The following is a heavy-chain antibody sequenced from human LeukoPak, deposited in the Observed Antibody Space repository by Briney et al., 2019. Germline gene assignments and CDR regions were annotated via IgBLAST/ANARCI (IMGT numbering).Heavy chain of an antibody. J-gene: IGHJ4*02. CDR2: IYPDDSDT. Sequence: GESLKISCKASGYSFTTHWIGWVRQKRGKGLEWMGIIYPDDSDTRYSPSFQGQVNISADQSSNTTYLQWSSLKASDTAIYYCARPRREVAALDYWGQGALVTVSS. CDR3: ARPRREVAALDY. CDR1: GYSFTTHW. D-gene: IGHD6-6*01. V-gene: IGHV5-51*01.